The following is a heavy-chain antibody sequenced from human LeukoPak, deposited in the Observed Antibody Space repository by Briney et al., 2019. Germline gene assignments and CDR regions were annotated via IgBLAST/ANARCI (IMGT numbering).Heavy chain of an antibody. CDR1: GFNFSSDN. Sequence: GGSLRLSCAASGFNFSSDNMNWVRQAPGKGLEWVSAISGSGGSTSYADSVKGRFTISRDNSKSTLYLQMNSLRAEDSAVYYCAKDQAADDPDFYYGMDVWGQGTTVTVSS. D-gene: IGHD6-13*01. CDR3: AKDQAADDPDFYYGMDV. V-gene: IGHV3-23*01. CDR2: ISGSGGST. J-gene: IGHJ6*02.